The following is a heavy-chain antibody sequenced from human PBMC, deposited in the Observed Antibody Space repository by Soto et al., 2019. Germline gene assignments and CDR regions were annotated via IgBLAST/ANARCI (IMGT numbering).Heavy chain of an antibody. D-gene: IGHD1-1*01. CDR3: AAKSVSLRRAVTGFDL. CDR1: GFTFVSSA. V-gene: IGHV1-58*01. CDR2: IAVGSGNT. Sequence: SVKVSCKASGFTFVSSAVQWLRQARGQRLEWIGWIAVGSGNTKYAQEFQERVTMTRDMSTSTAYMELSSLRSDDTAVYHCAAKSVSLRRAVTGFDLWGQGTMVTV. J-gene: IGHJ3*01.